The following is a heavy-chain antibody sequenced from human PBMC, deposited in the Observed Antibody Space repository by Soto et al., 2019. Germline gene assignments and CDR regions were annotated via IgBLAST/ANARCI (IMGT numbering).Heavy chain of an antibody. Sequence: EVQLVESGGGLVQPGGSLRLSCAASGFTFSSYWMTWVRQAPGKGLEWVANIKEDGSEKYYVDSVKGRFTISRDNAKNAVYLQMNSLRAEDTAVYYCADSGSYTDVWGKGNTVTVSS. J-gene: IGHJ6*03. D-gene: IGHD5-12*01. CDR2: IKEDGSEK. CDR3: ADSGSYTDV. CDR1: GFTFSSYW. V-gene: IGHV3-7*01.